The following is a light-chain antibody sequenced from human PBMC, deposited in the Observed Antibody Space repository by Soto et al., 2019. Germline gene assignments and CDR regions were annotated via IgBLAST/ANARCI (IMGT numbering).Light chain of an antibody. J-gene: IGLJ1*01. CDR3: SSYTSSSSPYV. CDR1: SSDVGGYNY. CDR2: DVS. Sequence: QSALTQPASVSGSPGQSITISCTGTSSDVGGYNYFSWYQQHPGKAPKLIIYDVSNRPSGISNRFSGSKSGNMASLTISGLPAEDEADYYCSSYTSSSSPYVFGTGTKLTVL. V-gene: IGLV2-14*03.